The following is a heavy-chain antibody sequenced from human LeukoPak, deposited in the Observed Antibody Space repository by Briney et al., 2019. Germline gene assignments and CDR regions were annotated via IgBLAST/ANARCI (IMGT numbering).Heavy chain of an antibody. CDR2: INHSGTT. CDR1: GGSFSGYY. D-gene: IGHD6-13*01. CDR3: ARGLAKGAASCWFDP. Sequence: SETLSLTCAVYGGSFSGYYWTWIRQPPGKGLEWIGEINHSGTTNYNPSLKSRVTISVDTSKNQFSLRLSSVTAADTSIYYCARGLAKGAASCWFDPWGPGTLVTVSS. J-gene: IGHJ5*02. V-gene: IGHV4-34*01.